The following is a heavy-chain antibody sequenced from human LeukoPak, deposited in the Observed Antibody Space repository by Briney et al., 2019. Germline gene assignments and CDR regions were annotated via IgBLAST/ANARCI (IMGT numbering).Heavy chain of an antibody. CDR2: IKQDGSDK. D-gene: IGHD4-23*01. J-gene: IGHJ4*02. CDR3: ARKTVVGSYFDY. V-gene: IGHV3-7*03. Sequence: GGSLRFSCAACGFTFSAYWMSWVRQAPGKGLEWVANIKQDGSDKYYVDSVKGRFTISRDNAKNSLYLQMNSLRAEDTAVYYCARKTVVGSYFDYWGQGTPVTVSS. CDR1: GFTFSAYW.